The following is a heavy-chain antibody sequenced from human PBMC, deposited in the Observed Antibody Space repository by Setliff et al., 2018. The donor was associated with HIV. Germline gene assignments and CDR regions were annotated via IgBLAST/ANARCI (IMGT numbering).Heavy chain of an antibody. CDR3: ARTIKEHLAVLWFDP. V-gene: IGHV4-4*02. CDR2: IYHSGST. J-gene: IGHJ5*02. D-gene: IGHD3-3*02. Sequence: SETLSLTCAVSGGSISSNWWSWVRQSPGKGLEWIGEIYHSGSTHYNPSLQSRVTISVDKSKSQFSLKLNSVTAADTAVYYCARTIKEHLAVLWFDPWGQGILVTVSS. CDR1: GGSISSNW.